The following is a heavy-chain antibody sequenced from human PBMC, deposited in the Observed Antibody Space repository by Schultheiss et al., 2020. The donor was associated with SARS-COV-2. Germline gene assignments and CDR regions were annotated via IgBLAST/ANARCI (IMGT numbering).Heavy chain of an antibody. V-gene: IGHV3-21*01. CDR3: ARDMRPSSYSSGWYFYFDY. CDR2: ISSSSSYI. D-gene: IGHD6-19*01. J-gene: IGHJ4*02. Sequence: GGSLRLSCAASGFTFSSYSMNRVRQAPGKGLEWVSSISSSSSYIYYADSVKGRFTISRDNAKNSLYLQMNSLRAEDTAVYYCARDMRPSSYSSGWYFYFDYWGQGTLVTVSS. CDR1: GFTFSSYS.